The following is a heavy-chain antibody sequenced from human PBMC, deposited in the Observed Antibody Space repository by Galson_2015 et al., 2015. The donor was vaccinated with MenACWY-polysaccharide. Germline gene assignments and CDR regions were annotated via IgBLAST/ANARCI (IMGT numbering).Heavy chain of an antibody. J-gene: IGHJ3*02. CDR3: ARASGRRGAFEI. D-gene: IGHD3-10*01. Sequence: SLRLSCAASGFTFSSYDMHWVRQATGKGLEWVSAIGTAGDTYYPGSVKGRFTISRENAKNSLYLQMNSLRAGDTAVYYCARASGRRGAFEIWGQGTMVTVSS. V-gene: IGHV3-13*01. CDR1: GFTFSSYD. CDR2: IGTAGDT.